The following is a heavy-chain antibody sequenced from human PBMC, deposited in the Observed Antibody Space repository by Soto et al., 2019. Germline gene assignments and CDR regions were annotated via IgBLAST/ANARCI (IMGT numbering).Heavy chain of an antibody. V-gene: IGHV3-23*01. J-gene: IGHJ3*02. Sequence: GGSLRLSCAASGFTFSSYAMSWVRQAPGKGLEWVSAISGSGGSTYYADSVKGRFTISRDNSKNTLYLQMNSLRAEDTAVYYCAKPHYYDSTMGGGAFDIWGQGTMVTVSS. CDR3: AKPHYYDSTMGGGAFDI. D-gene: IGHD3-22*01. CDR1: GFTFSSYA. CDR2: ISGSGGST.